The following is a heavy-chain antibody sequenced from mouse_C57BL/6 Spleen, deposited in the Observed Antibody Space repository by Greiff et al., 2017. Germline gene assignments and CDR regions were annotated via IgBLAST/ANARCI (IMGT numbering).Heavy chain of an antibody. CDR1: GYTFTDYY. CDR3: ARGTGVEYCAMDD. D-gene: IGHD1-1*01. CDR2: INPNNGGT. J-gene: IGHJ4*01. Sequence: EVQLQQSGPELVKPGASVKISCKASGYTFTDYYMNWVKQSHGKSLEWIGDINPNNGGTSYNQKFKGKATLTVDKSSSTAYMELRSLTSEDSAVYYCARGTGVEYCAMDDGGQGTSVTVSS. V-gene: IGHV1-26*01.